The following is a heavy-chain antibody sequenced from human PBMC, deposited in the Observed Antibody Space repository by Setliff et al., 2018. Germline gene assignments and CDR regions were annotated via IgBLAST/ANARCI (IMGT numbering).Heavy chain of an antibody. CDR1: GGSFSAYY. CDR3: ATGDVYDSSAFFSDWFDP. D-gene: IGHD3-22*01. Sequence: PSETLSLTCTVYGGSFSAYYWSWIRQPPGKGLEWIGEISHGGGTNYNPSLKSRVTISIDTSKNLFSLKLTSVTAADTAVYYCATGDVYDSSAFFSDWFDPWGQGTLVTVSS. J-gene: IGHJ5*02. CDR2: ISHGGGT. V-gene: IGHV4-34*01.